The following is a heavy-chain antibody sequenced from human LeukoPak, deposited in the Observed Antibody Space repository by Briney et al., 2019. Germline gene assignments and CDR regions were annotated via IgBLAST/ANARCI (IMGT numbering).Heavy chain of an antibody. CDR2: INWNGGST. CDR1: GFTFDDYG. D-gene: IGHD1-26*01. V-gene: IGHV3-20*04. CDR3: ARDYYRYSGSYDAFDI. Sequence: GGSLRLSCAASGFTFDDYGMSWVRQAPGKGLEWVSGINWNGGSTGYADSVKGRFTISRDNAKNSLYLQMNSLRAEDTALYYCARDYYRYSGSYDAFDIWGQGTMVTVSS. J-gene: IGHJ3*02.